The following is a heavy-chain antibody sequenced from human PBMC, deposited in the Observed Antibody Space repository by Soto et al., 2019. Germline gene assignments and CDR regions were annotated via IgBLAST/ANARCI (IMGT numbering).Heavy chain of an antibody. J-gene: IGHJ4*02. CDR1: GFTFRSYG. CDR2: IWFDGSNK. CDR3: ATTGPY. V-gene: IGHV3-33*01. Sequence: AGGSLSLSCAASGFTFRSYGMHWVRQAPGKGLEWVAVIWFDGSNKFYADSVKGRFTISRDNSKNTVSLQMNSLRDEDSAAYYCATTGPYWGQGTLVTVSS.